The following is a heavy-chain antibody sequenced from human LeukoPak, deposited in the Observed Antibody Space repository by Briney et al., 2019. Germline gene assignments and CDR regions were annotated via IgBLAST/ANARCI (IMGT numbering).Heavy chain of an antibody. V-gene: IGHV4-39*02. Sequence: PSETLSRTCTVSGGSISSSNYYWGWIRQPPGKGLEWIGSSGSTYYNPSLKSRVAISVDTSKNHFSLRLSSVTAADTAVYYCARSVAAAGQRLIDYWGQGTLVTVSS. CDR2: SGST. CDR3: ARSVAAAGQRLIDY. D-gene: IGHD6-13*01. J-gene: IGHJ4*02. CDR1: GGSISSSNYY.